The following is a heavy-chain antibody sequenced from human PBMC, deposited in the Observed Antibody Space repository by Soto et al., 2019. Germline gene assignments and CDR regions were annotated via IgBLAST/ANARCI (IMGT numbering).Heavy chain of an antibody. CDR2: IYYSGST. CDR1: GGSISSYY. J-gene: IGHJ6*02. V-gene: IGHV4-59*01. CDR3: ARDSGGFYYYYGLDV. D-gene: IGHD1-26*01. Sequence: SETLSLTCTVSGGSISSYYWSWIRQPPGKGLEWIGYIYYSGSTNYNPSLKSRVTISVDTSKNQFSLKLSSVTAADTAVYYCARDSGGFYYYYGLDVWGQGTTVTVSS.